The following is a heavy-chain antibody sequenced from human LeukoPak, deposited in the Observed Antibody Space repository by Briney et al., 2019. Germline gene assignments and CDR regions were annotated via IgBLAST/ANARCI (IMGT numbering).Heavy chain of an antibody. CDR3: AKQLGYCSDGSCYFPY. CDR1: GFTFSSYW. D-gene: IGHD2-15*01. CDR2: ISNNGGYT. V-gene: IGHV3-23*01. J-gene: IGHJ4*02. Sequence: GGSLRLSCAASGFTFSSYWMHWVRQAPGKGLEWVSAISNNGGYTYYADSVQGRFTISRDNSKSTLCLQMNSLRAEDTAVYYCAKQLGYCSDGSCYFPYWGQGTLITVSS.